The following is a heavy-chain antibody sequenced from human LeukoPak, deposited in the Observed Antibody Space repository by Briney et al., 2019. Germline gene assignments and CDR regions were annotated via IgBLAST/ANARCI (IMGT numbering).Heavy chain of an antibody. D-gene: IGHD2-2*01. CDR1: GYTFTSYG. V-gene: IGHV1-18*04. Sequence: ASVNVSCMASGYTFTSYGISWVPHAPEQGLEWMGWISAYNGNTNYAQKLQGRVTITTNTSTSTAYMELRSLRSDDTAVYYCARGGRSNIVVVPAAHTYDYWGQGTLVTVSS. CDR3: ARGGRSNIVVVPAAHTYDY. J-gene: IGHJ4*02. CDR2: ISAYNGNT.